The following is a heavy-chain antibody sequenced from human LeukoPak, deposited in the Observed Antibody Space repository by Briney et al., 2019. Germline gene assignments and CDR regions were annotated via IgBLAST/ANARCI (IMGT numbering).Heavy chain of an antibody. CDR2: ISAYNGNT. J-gene: IGHJ1*01. Sequence: GASVKVSCKASGYTFTSYGISWVRQAPGQGLEWMGWISAYNGNTNYAQKLQGRVTMTTDTSTSTAYMELRSLRSDDTAVYYCARAYRISKYCSSTSCFEYFQHWGQGTLVTVSS. CDR3: ARAYRISKYCSSTSCFEYFQH. V-gene: IGHV1-18*01. CDR1: GYTFTSYG. D-gene: IGHD2-2*01.